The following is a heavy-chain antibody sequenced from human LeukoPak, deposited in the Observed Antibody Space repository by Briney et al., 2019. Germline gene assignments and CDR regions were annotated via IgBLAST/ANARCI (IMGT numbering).Heavy chain of an antibody. CDR3: ARVAVDTFDY. V-gene: IGHV4-59*01. J-gene: IGHJ4*02. CDR2: IYYSGNT. Sequence: SETLSLTCTVPGGSISSYYWSWIRQPPGKGLEWIGYIYYSGNTNYNPSLKSRVTISVDTSKNQFSLKLSSVTAADTAVYYCARVAVDTFDYWGQGTLVTVSS. D-gene: IGHD6-19*01. CDR1: GGSISSYY.